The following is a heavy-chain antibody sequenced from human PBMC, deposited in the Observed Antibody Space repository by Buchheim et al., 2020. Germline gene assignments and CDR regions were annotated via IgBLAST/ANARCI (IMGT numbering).Heavy chain of an antibody. V-gene: IGHV4-59*01. CDR3: ARASLWGGDYEDY. J-gene: IGHJ4*02. CDR1: GGSISSYY. CDR2: IYYSGST. Sequence: QVQLQESGPGLVKPSETLSLTCTVSGGSISSYYWSWIRQPPGKGLEWIGYIYYSGSTNYNPSLKSRVTISVDTSKNQFSLKLSSVTAADTAVYYCARASLWGGDYEDYWGQGTL. D-gene: IGHD4-17*01.